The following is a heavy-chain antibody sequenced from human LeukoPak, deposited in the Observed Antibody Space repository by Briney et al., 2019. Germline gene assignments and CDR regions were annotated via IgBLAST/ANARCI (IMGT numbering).Heavy chain of an antibody. D-gene: IGHD6-6*01. CDR1: GYTFTSYD. V-gene: IGHV1-8*03. J-gene: IGHJ6*03. CDR2: MNPNSGNT. CDR3: ARTGGGGSIAARLHYYYMDV. Sequence: ASVKVSCKASGYTFTSYDTNWVRQATGQGLEWMGWMNPNSGNTGYAQKFQGRVTITRNTSISTAYMELSSLRSEDTAVYYCARTGGGGSIAARLHYYYMDVWGKGTTVTVSS.